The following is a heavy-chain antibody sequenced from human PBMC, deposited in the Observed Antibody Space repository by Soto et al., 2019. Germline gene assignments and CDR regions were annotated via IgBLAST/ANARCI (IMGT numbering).Heavy chain of an antibody. CDR2: MNPNSGNT. CDR3: AREKSSGYPAY. V-gene: IGHV1-8*01. J-gene: IGHJ4*02. CDR1: GYSFTSYD. D-gene: IGHD5-18*01. Sequence: QVQLVQSGAEVKKPGASVKVSCKAYGYSFTSYDINWVRQDTGQGLEWMGRMNPNSGNTGYGQKFPVGVTMPKNTSISKAYMDLSSLRSADTAVYYCAREKSSGYPAYWGQGPLVTVSS.